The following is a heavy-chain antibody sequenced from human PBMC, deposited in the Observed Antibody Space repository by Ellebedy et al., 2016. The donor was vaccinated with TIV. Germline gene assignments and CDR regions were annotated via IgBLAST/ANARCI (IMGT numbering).Heavy chain of an antibody. CDR2: MNPNSGNT. D-gene: IGHD1-7*01. CDR1: GYTFTSYD. J-gene: IGHJ4*02. CDR3: ARTPHRPGTTGLGY. Sequence: AASVKVSCKASGYTFTSYDINWVRQATGQGLEWMGWMNPNSGNTGYAQKFQGRVTMTRNTSISTAYMELSSQRSEDTAVYYCARTPHRPGTTGLGYWGQGTLVTVSS. V-gene: IGHV1-8*01.